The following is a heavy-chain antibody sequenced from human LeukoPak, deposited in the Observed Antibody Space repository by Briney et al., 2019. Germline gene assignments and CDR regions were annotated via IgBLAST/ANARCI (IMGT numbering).Heavy chain of an antibody. D-gene: IGHD2-8*01. V-gene: IGHV3-21*01. J-gene: IGHJ6*04. Sequence: PGGSLRLSCAASGFTFSSYSMNWVRQAPGKGLEWVSSISSSSSYIYYADSVKGRFTISRDNAKNSLYLQLTSLRAEATAVYYCATRYCTISACRASSYKSFDVWGKGTTVTVSS. CDR3: ATRYCTISACRASSYKSFDV. CDR1: GFTFSSYS. CDR2: ISSSSSYI.